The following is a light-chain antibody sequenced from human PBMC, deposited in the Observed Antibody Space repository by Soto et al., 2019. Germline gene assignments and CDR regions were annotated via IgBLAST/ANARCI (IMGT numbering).Light chain of an antibody. CDR1: SSDIGAYNY. Sequence: QSVLTKPPSSSGSPGQSVTISCTGTSSDIGAYNYVSWYQQHPGKVPKLIIHEVTKRPSGVPDRFSASKSGNTASLTVSGLQAEDEADYYCSSHGGANNFYVFGTGTKVTV. CDR2: EVT. V-gene: IGLV2-8*01. CDR3: SSHGGANNFYV. J-gene: IGLJ1*01.